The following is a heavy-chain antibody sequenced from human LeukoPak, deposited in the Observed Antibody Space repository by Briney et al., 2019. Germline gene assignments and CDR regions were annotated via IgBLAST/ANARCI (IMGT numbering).Heavy chain of an antibody. J-gene: IGHJ5*02. CDR1: GNSFTSHW. CDR2: IYPGDSDT. CDR3: ARGRSGQVAGPFDNWFDP. D-gene: IGHD3-16*01. V-gene: IGHV5-51*01. Sequence: GESLKISCKDSGNSFTSHWIGWVRQMPGKGLDWMGIIYPGDSDTRYSPSFQGQVTISADKSISTAYLQWSSLKASDTAIYYCARGRSGQVAGPFDNWFDPWGQGTLVTVSS.